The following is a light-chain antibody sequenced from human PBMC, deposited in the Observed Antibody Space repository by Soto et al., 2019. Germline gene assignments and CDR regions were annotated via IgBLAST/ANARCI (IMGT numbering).Light chain of an antibody. V-gene: IGKV3-15*01. CDR1: QTISND. CDR3: QQYNNWPKWT. Sequence: EVVMTQSPATLSVSPGESATLSCRASQTISNDLAWYQQRPGQPPRLLIYGASTRATGTPARFSGSGSGTEFTLDISDRQAADFAVYYCQQYNNWPKWTFGQGTNVELK. CDR2: GAS. J-gene: IGKJ1*01.